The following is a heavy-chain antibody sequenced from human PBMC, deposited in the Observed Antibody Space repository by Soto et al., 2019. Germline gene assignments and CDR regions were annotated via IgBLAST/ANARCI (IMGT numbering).Heavy chain of an antibody. CDR3: ARSEYYYDSSGFY. Sequence: QVQLQQWGAGLLKPSGTLALTCAVSGGSFSGYYWSWIRQPPGKGLGWIGEINHSGSTNYNPSLKSRVTLSVDTSKNQFSLKLSSVTAADTAVYYCARSEYYYDSSGFYWGQGTLVTVSS. CDR2: INHSGST. CDR1: GGSFSGYY. V-gene: IGHV4-34*01. D-gene: IGHD3-22*01. J-gene: IGHJ4*02.